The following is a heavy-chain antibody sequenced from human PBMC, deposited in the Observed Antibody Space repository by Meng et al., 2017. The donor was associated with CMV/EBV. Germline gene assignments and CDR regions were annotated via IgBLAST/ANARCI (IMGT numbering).Heavy chain of an antibody. Sequence: VTLEVSGPGLGEACRVLALTRTVVGGSVSSCYWSWVRQPAGKGLEWIGRIYTSGSPNYNPSLKSRVTMSVDTSKNQFSLKLSSVTAADTAVYYCARDSSGWYPHFDYWGQGTLVTVSS. J-gene: IGHJ4*02. V-gene: IGHV4-4*07. CDR1: GGSVSSCY. D-gene: IGHD6-19*01. CDR2: IYTSGSP. CDR3: ARDSSGWYPHFDY.